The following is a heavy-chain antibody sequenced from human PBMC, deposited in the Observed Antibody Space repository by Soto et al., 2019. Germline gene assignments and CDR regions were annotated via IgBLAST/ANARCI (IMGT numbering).Heavy chain of an antibody. J-gene: IGHJ4*02. CDR2: TNPVGSEK. CDR3: ARDPGWGSLDY. D-gene: IGHD7-27*01. Sequence: GGSLRLSCAASGFTFSTYWMTWVRQAPGKGLEWVANTNPVGSEKYHVDSVKGRFTISRDNGKNSLYLQMDSLRAEDTAVYYCARDPGWGSLDYWGQGILVTAPQ. V-gene: IGHV3-7*01. CDR1: GFTFSTYW.